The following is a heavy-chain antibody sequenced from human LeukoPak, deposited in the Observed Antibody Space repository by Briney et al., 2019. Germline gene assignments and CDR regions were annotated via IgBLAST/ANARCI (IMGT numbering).Heavy chain of an antibody. V-gene: IGHV3-23*01. J-gene: IGHJ3*02. CDR3: ATRLAADLWAFDI. D-gene: IGHD6-25*01. CDR1: GFTFSSYA. Sequence: GGSLRLSCAASGFTFSSYAMTWVRQAPGKGLEWVSAISGSGGSTSYADSVKGRCTISRDNSKNTLFLQMNSLRAEDTAVYYCATRLAADLWAFDIWGQGTTVTVSS. CDR2: ISGSGGST.